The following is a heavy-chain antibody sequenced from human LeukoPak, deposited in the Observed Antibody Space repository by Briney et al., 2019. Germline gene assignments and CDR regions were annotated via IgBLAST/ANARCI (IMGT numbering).Heavy chain of an antibody. CDR2: IYYSGST. Sequence: PSETLSLTCTVSGGSISSYYWSWIRQPPGKGLEWIGYIYYSGSTNYNPSLKSRVTISVDTSKNQFSLKLSSVTAADTAVYYCARFWDSSGWVHYWGQGTLVTVSS. D-gene: IGHD6-19*01. CDR1: GGSISSYY. V-gene: IGHV4-59*08. CDR3: ARFWDSSGWVHY. J-gene: IGHJ4*02.